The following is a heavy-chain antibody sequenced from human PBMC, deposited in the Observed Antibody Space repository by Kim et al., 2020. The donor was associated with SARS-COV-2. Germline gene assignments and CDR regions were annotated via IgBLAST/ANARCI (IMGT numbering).Heavy chain of an antibody. J-gene: IGHJ5*02. CDR3: GPWFYCAPGP. CDR1: GFTFSDHY. V-gene: IGHV3-72*01. Sequence: GGSLRLSCAASGFTFSDHYIDWVRQAPGKGLEWVGRSTNKANSYTTEYAASVKGRFTISRDDSKNSLYLQMNSLETEDTAVYYCGPWFYCAPGPWGQGTLVTVSS. CDR2: STNKANSYTT. D-gene: IGHD3-10*01.